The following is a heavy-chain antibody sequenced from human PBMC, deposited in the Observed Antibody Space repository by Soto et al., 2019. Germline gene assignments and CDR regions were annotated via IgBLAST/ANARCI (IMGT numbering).Heavy chain of an antibody. J-gene: IGHJ4*02. CDR3: AKEQDMITFGGCFDY. D-gene: IGHD3-16*01. V-gene: IGHV3-30*18. CDR2: ISYDGSNK. CDR1: GFTFSSYG. Sequence: QVQLVESGGGVVQPGRSLRLSCAASGFTFSSYGMHWVRQAPGKGLEWVAVISYDGSNKYYADSVKGRFTISRDNSKNTLYLQMNSLRAEDTAVYYCAKEQDMITFGGCFDYWGQGTLVTVSS.